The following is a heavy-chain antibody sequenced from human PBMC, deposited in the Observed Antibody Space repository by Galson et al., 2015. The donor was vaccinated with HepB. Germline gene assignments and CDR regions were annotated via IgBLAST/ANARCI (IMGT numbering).Heavy chain of an antibody. CDR1: GFTVSSNY. V-gene: IGHV3-66*01. CDR3: AIGLQLWSRGSDAFDN. D-gene: IGHD5-18*01. J-gene: IGHJ3*02. CDR2: IYNGGST. Sequence: SLRLSCAASGFTVSSNYMSWVRQAPGKGLEWVSVIYNGGSTYYADSEKGRFTISRDNSKNTLYLQMNSLRAEDTAVYYCAIGLQLWSRGSDAFDNWGQGTMVTVSS.